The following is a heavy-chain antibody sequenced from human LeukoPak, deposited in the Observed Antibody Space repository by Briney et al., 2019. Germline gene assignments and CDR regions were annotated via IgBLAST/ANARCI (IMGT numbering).Heavy chain of an antibody. CDR2: ISAYSGNT. V-gene: IGHV1-18*01. Sequence: ASVKVSCKASGYTFTSYGISWVRQAPGQGLEWMAWISAYSGNTEYAENIQGRVTMTTDTSTSTAYRELRSLRSDDTAVYYCAKASAPYQLLCGRFDYWGQGTLVTVSS. J-gene: IGHJ4*02. CDR1: GYTFTSYG. D-gene: IGHD2-2*01. CDR3: AKASAPYQLLCGRFDY.